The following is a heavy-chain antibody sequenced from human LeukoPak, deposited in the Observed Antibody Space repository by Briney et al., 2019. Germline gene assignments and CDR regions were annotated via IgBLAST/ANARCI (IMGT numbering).Heavy chain of an antibody. V-gene: IGHV4-61*02. CDR2: IYTSGST. Sequence: NPSQTLSLTCTVSGGSISSGSYYWSWIRQPAGKGLEWIGRIYTSGSTNYNPSLKSRVTISVDTSKNQFSLKLSSVTAADTAVYYCARRDNFRGATRWGQGTLVTVSS. D-gene: IGHD1-26*01. CDR3: ARRDNFRGATR. CDR1: GGSISSGSYY. J-gene: IGHJ4*02.